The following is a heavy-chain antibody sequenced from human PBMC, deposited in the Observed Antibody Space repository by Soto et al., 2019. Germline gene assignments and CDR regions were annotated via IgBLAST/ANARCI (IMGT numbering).Heavy chain of an antibody. Sequence: GESLKISCKGSGYSFTSYWISWVRQMPGKGLEWMGRIDPRDSYTNYSPSFQGHVTISADKSIITAYLQWSSLKASDTAMYYCARHCSSDDAFEIWGQGTMVTVSS. CDR2: IDPRDSYT. CDR1: GYSFTSYW. CDR3: ARHCSSDDAFEI. J-gene: IGHJ3*02. D-gene: IGHD2-2*01. V-gene: IGHV5-10-1*01.